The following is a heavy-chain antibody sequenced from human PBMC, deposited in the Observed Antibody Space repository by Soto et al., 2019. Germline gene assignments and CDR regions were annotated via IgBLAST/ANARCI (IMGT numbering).Heavy chain of an antibody. CDR3: ASQRFGEYTQGYYYGMDV. CDR1: GGSISSSNC. V-gene: IGHV4-4*02. D-gene: IGHD3-10*01. J-gene: IGHJ6*02. CDR2: IYHSGST. Sequence: QVQLQESGPGLVKPSGTLSLTCAVSGGSISSSNCWSWVRQPPGKGLEWMGEIYHSGSTNYNPSLKSRVTISVDKSKNQFSLKLSSVTAADTAVYYCASQRFGEYTQGYYYGMDVWGQGTTVTVSS.